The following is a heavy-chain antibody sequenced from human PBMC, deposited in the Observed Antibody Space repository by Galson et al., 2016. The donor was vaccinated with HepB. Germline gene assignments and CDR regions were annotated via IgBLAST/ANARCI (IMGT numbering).Heavy chain of an antibody. D-gene: IGHD5-18*01. CDR1: GYTFTSYT. CDR3: ARLRGYPF. J-gene: IGHJ3*01. CDR2: INADSGNT. V-gene: IGHV1-3*01. Sequence: SVKVSCKASGYTFTSYTINWVRQAPGQRLEWMGWINADSGNTIYSQKFQGSVTITRDTSASTAYMELNSLRSEDTAVYYWARLRGYPFWGQGTMVTVSS.